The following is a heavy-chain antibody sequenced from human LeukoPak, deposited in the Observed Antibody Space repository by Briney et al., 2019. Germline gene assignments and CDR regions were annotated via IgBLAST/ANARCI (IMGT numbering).Heavy chain of an antibody. Sequence: PGGSLRLSCAASGFTFDDYGMSWVRQAPGKGLEWVAGIHWNGGSTGYVDSVKGRFTISRDNSKNTLYLQMNSLRAEDTAVYYCAKFPAWGGVDCGSTSCYHSIFDYWGQGTLVTVSS. J-gene: IGHJ4*02. D-gene: IGHD2-2*01. CDR1: GFTFDDYG. CDR2: IHWNGGST. CDR3: AKFPAWGGVDCGSTSCYHSIFDY. V-gene: IGHV3-20*04.